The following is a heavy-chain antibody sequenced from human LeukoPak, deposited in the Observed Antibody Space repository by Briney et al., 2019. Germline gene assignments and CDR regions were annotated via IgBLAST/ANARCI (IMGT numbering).Heavy chain of an antibody. Sequence: GASVKVSCKASGYTFTSYGISWVRQAPGQGLEWMGWISAYNGNTNYAQKLQGRVTMTTDTSTSIAYMELRSLRSDDTAVYYCARVMITFGGVIVLPFDYWGQGTLVTVSS. CDR2: ISAYNGNT. D-gene: IGHD3-16*02. CDR3: ARVMITFGGVIVLPFDY. CDR1: GYTFTSYG. J-gene: IGHJ4*02. V-gene: IGHV1-18*01.